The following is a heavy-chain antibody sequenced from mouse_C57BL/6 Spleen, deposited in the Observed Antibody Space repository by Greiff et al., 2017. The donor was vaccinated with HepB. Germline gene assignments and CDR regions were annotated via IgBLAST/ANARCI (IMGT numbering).Heavy chain of an antibody. Sequence: VQLKQSGPGLVKPSQSLSLTCSVTGYSITSGYYWNWIRQFPGNKLEWMGYISYDGSNNYNPSLKNRISITRDTSKNQFFLKLNSVTTEDTATYYCAREGDYYGSSHYAMDYWGQGTSVTVSS. D-gene: IGHD1-1*01. V-gene: IGHV3-6*01. J-gene: IGHJ4*01. CDR3: AREGDYYGSSHYAMDY. CDR2: ISYDGSN. CDR1: GYSITSGYY.